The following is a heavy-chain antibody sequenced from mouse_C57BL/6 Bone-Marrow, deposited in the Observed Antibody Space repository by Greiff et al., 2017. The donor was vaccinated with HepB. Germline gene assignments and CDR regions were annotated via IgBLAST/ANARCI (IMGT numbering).Heavy chain of an antibody. D-gene: IGHD2-12*01. CDR1: GNTFTSSW. CDR2: IHPNSGST. J-gene: IGHJ2*01. Sequence: VQLQQSGAELVKPGASGKLSCRASGNTFTSSWRPWVRRRPGQGLEWIGMIHPNSGSTNYNEKFKSKATLTVDKSSSTAYMQLSSLTSEDSAVYYCARIRKPYSRYFDYWGQGTTLTVSS. CDR3: ARIRKPYSRYFDY. V-gene: IGHV1-64*01.